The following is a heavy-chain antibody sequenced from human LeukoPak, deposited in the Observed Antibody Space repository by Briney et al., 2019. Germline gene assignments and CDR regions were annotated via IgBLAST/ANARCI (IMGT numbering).Heavy chain of an antibody. J-gene: IGHJ4*02. Sequence: GRSLRLSCAASGFAYSGYAMHWVPQSPGKGLEWVALISYDGGSNKYYADSVKGRFTISRDNSKNALCLQMNSLRAEDTAVYYCAREERGHLVGYWGQGTLVTVSS. CDR1: GFAYSGYA. CDR2: ISYDGGSNK. D-gene: IGHD6-6*01. CDR3: AREERGHLVGY. V-gene: IGHV3-30-3*01.